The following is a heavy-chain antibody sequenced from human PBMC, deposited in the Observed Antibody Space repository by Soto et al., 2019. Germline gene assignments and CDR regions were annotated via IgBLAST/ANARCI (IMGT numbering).Heavy chain of an antibody. CDR1: GFTFSSYS. CDR3: ARERDYDILPGYYPIGY. D-gene: IGHD3-9*01. Sequence: EVQLVESGGGLVKPGGSLRLSCAASGFTFSSYSMNWVRQAPGKGLEWVSSISSSSSYIYYADSVKGRFTISRDNAKNSLYLQMNSLRAEDTAVYYCARERDYDILPGYYPIGYWGQGTLVTVSS. CDR2: ISSSSSYI. V-gene: IGHV3-21*01. J-gene: IGHJ4*02.